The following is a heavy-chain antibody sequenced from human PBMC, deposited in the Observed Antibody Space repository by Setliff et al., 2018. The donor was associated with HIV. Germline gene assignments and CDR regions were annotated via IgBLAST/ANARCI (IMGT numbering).Heavy chain of an antibody. CDR3: ARGGVWGLNVMS. Sequence: ASVKVSCKASGFTFSDYYIHWVRQAPGQGLEWMGRISPNSDVTNYAQRFRGRVTMTRDTSINTAYMELSGLRSDDTAIYYCARGGVWGLNVMSWGQGTLVTVSS. CDR2: ISPNSDVT. CDR1: GFTFSDYY. D-gene: IGHD3-16*01. J-gene: IGHJ5*02. V-gene: IGHV1-2*06.